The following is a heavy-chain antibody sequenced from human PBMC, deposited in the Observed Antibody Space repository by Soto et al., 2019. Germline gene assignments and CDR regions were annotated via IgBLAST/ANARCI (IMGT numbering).Heavy chain of an antibody. CDR3: ARDDYGDYDYYYYMDV. CDR1: GFTFSSYS. J-gene: IGHJ6*03. Sequence: GGSLRLSCAASGFTFSSYSMNWVRQAPGKGLEWVSYISSSSSTIYYADSVKGRFTISRDNAKNSLYLQMNSLRAEDTAVYYCARDDYGDYDYYYYMDVWGKGTTVTVSS. CDR2: ISSSSSTI. D-gene: IGHD4-17*01. V-gene: IGHV3-48*01.